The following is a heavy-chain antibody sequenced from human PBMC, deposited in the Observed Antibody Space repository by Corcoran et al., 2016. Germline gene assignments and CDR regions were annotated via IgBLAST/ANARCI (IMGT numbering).Heavy chain of an antibody. CDR3: ARDSAHYYGSGSYYAYYYGMDV. CDR2: INPNSGGT. CDR1: GYTFTGYY. V-gene: IGHV1-2*02. D-gene: IGHD3-10*01. J-gene: IGHJ6*02. Sequence: QVQLVQSGAEVKKPGASVKVSCKASGYTFTGYYMHWVRQAPGQGLEWMGWINPNSGGTNYAQKFQGRVTMTRDTSISTAYMELSRLRADDTAVYYCARDSAHYYGSGSYYAYYYGMDVWGQGTTVTVSS.